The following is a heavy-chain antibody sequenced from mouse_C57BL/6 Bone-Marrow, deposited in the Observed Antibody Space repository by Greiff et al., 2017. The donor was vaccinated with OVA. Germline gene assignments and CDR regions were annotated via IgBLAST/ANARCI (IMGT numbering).Heavy chain of an antibody. V-gene: IGHV14-4*01. Sequence: EVQLQQSGAELVRPGASVKLSCTASGFNIKDDYMHWVKQRPEQGLEWIGWIDPENGDTEYASKFQGKATITADTSSNTAYLQLSSLTSEDTAVYYCTTGESSCYFDYWGQGTTLTVSS. CDR1: GFNIKDDY. CDR2: IDPENGDT. J-gene: IGHJ2*01. CDR3: TTGESSCYFDY.